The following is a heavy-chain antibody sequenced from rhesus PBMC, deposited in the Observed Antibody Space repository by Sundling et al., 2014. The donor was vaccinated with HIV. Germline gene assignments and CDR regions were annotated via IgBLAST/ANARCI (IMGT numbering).Heavy chain of an antibody. CDR2: IYGNSAST. CDR3: ARAPIYGSYGEYGLDS. CDR1: GGSISGYYY. Sequence: QVKLQQWGEGLVKPSETLSLTCAVYGGSISGYYYWSWIRQPPGKGLEWIGYIYGNSASTNYNPSLKNRVTISKDTSKNQFSLKLSSVTAADTAVYYCARAPIYGSYGEYGLDSWGQGVVVTVSS. J-gene: IGHJ6*01. V-gene: IGHV4-73*01. D-gene: IGHD4-4*01.